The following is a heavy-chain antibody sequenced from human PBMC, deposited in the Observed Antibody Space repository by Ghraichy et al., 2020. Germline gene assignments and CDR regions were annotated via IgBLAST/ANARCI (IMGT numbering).Heavy chain of an antibody. CDR1: GFSFSNYD. Sequence: GGSLRLSFAASGFSFSNYDMNWVRRAPGQGLEWVSTISADAAHTYYADSVKGRFTISRDNSRSTLSLQMNSLRADDTAVYFCVRRVQSDFWGQGTLVTVSS. V-gene: IGHV3-23*01. J-gene: IGHJ4*02. D-gene: IGHD4/OR15-4a*01. CDR3: VRRVQSDF. CDR2: ISADAAHT.